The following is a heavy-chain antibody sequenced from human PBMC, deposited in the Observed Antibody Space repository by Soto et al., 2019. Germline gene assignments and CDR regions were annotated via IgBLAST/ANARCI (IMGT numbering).Heavy chain of an antibody. V-gene: IGHV1-3*05. J-gene: IGHJ4*02. CDR2: INAGNGNT. CDR3: ARGSGVVVTD. Sequence: QVQLVQSGAEEKKPGASVKVSCKASGYTFTSYAMHWVRQAPGQRLEWMGWINAGNGNTKYSQKFQGRVTITRDTSASTADMERSSLRSEDTAVYYCARGSGVVVTDWGQGTLVTVSS. D-gene: IGHD2-2*01. CDR1: GYTFTSYA.